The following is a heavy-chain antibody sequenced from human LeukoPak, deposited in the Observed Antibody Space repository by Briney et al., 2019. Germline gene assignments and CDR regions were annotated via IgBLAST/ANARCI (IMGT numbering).Heavy chain of an antibody. CDR1: GFTVSSNY. Sequence: GGSLRLSCAAPGFTVSSNYMSWVRQAPGKGLEWVSVIYSGGSTYYADSVKGRFTISRDNSKNTLYLQMNSLRAEDTAVYYCARVPGDGNFDYWGQGTLVTVSS. V-gene: IGHV3-66*01. CDR3: ARVPGDGNFDY. D-gene: IGHD3-10*01. CDR2: IYSGGST. J-gene: IGHJ4*02.